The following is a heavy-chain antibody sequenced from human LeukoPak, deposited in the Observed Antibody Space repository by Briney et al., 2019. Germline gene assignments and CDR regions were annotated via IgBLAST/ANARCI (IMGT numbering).Heavy chain of an antibody. CDR1: GYTFTSYY. J-gene: IGHJ4*02. D-gene: IGHD2-2*01. Sequence: ASVKVSCKASGYTFTSYYMHWVRQAPGQGLEWMGIINPSGGSTSYAQKFQGRVTMTRDTSTSTVYMELSSLRSKDTAVYYCARARYCSSTSCLYVFDYWGQGTLVTVSS. CDR2: INPSGGST. V-gene: IGHV1-46*01. CDR3: ARARYCSSTSCLYVFDY.